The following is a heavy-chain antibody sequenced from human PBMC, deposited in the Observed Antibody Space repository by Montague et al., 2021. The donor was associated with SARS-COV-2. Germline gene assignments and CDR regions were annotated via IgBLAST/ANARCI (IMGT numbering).Heavy chain of an antibody. CDR3: ARPPHYDGFNGPLDF. CDR1: GVSITDYY. D-gene: IGHD3-16*01. V-gene: IGHV4-59*08. CDR2: VLYNKGT. J-gene: IGHJ4*02. Sequence: SETLSLTCTVSGVSITDYYWSWIRQPPGMGLEWIGDVLYNKGTNFNPPLKGRVAISVDTSKNQFSLRLTSVTAADTAFYYCARPPHYDGFNGPLDFWGQGTSVTVSS.